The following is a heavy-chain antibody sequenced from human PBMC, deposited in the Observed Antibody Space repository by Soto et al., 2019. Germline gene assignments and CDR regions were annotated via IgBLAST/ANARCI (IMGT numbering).Heavy chain of an antibody. CDR2: ISPYNDNT. J-gene: IGHJ6*02. Sequence: ASVKVSCKASGYTFTTYGVNWVRQAPGQGLEWMGWISPYNDNTNYARRFQGRVTLTTDTSANTAYMELRSLTFDDTAIYYCAKDKRPTFYYCGMDVWGQGTTGTVSS. V-gene: IGHV1-18*04. CDR1: GYTFTTYG. CDR3: AKDKRPTFYYCGMDV.